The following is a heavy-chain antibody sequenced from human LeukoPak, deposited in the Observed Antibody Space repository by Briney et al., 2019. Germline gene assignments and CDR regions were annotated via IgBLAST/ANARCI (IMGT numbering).Heavy chain of an antibody. CDR1: GFSLSSYA. Sequence: GGSLRLSCTVSGFSLSSYAMSWVRRAPGKVLEWVSATSSSDDDKYYADSVRGRFTISRDNSRNTMYLQMNSLRAEDAAVYYCAKAPVTSCRGAFCYPFDSWGQGTLVTVSS. J-gene: IGHJ4*02. V-gene: IGHV3-23*01. CDR2: TSSSDDDK. CDR3: AKAPVTSCRGAFCYPFDS. D-gene: IGHD2-15*01.